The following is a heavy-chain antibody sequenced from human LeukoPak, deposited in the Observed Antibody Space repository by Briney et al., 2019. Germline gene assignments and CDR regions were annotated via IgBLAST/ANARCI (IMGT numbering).Heavy chain of an antibody. D-gene: IGHD3-10*01. Sequence: GGSLRLSCAASGFTFSSYEMNWVRQAPGKGLEWVSYISSSGSTIYYADSVKGRFTISRDNAKNSLYLQMNSLRAEDTAVYYCARGYGSGSYYNAGHMDVWGKGTTVTISS. CDR2: ISSSGSTI. J-gene: IGHJ6*04. CDR3: ARGYGSGSYYNAGHMDV. V-gene: IGHV3-48*03. CDR1: GFTFSSYE.